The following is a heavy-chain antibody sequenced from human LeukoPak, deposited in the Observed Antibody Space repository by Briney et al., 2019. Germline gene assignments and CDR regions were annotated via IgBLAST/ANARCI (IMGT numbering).Heavy chain of an antibody. CDR2: INPNSGGT. CDR1: GCTFTGYY. CDR3: ARVYCTNGVCYVSDY. V-gene: IGHV1-2*02. J-gene: IGHJ4*02. Sequence: ASVKVSCKASGCTFTGYYMHWVRQAPGQGLEWMGWINPNSGGTNYAQKFQGRVTMTSDTSISTAYMELSRLRSDDTALYYCARVYCTNGVCYVSDYWGQGTLVTVSS. D-gene: IGHD2-8*01.